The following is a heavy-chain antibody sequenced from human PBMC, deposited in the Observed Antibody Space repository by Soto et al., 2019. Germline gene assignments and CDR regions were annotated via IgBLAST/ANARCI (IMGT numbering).Heavy chain of an antibody. CDR3: ARDAWYFDL. Sequence: QVQLVESGGGVVQPGRSLRLSCAASGFTFSSYGMHWVRQAPGKGLEWVAVIWYDGSNKYYADSVKGRFTISRDNSKNTLYLQMNSRRAEDTAVYYCARDAWYFDLWGRGTLVTVSS. J-gene: IGHJ2*01. CDR1: GFTFSSYG. CDR2: IWYDGSNK. V-gene: IGHV3-33*01.